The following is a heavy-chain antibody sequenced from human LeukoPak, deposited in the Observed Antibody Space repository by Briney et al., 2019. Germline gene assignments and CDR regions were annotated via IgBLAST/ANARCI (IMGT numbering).Heavy chain of an antibody. CDR2: INHSGST. V-gene: IGHV4-34*01. CDR3: ARAAVAATRHSPGRYYYYGMDV. D-gene: IGHD2-15*01. Sequence: SETLSVTCAVYGGSFSGYYWSWIRQPPGKGLEWIGEINHSGSTNYNPSLRSRVTISVDTSKNQFSLKLSSVTAADTAVYYCARAAVAATRHSPGRYYYYGMDVWGKGTTVTVSS. CDR1: GGSFSGYY. J-gene: IGHJ6*04.